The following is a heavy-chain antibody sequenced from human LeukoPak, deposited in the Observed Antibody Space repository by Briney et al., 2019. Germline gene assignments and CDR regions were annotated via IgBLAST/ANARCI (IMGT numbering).Heavy chain of an antibody. CDR2: ISSSSSYI. CDR1: GFTFSSYS. V-gene: IGHV3-21*01. J-gene: IGHJ4*02. Sequence: PGGALRLSCAASGFTFSSYSMNWVRQAPGKGLEWVSSISSSSSYIYYADSVKGRFTISRDSAKNSLYLQMSSLRAEDTAVYYCVREGAYCSGASCYFDYWGQGTLVTVSS. CDR3: VREGAYCSGASCYFDY. D-gene: IGHD2-15*01.